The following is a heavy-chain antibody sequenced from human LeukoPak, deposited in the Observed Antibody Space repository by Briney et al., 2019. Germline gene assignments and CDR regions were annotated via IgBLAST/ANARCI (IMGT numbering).Heavy chain of an antibody. CDR2: INHSGSA. CDR3: ARGYYGSGSHCCHMDV. Sequence: SETLSLTCAVYVGSFSGYYWSWIRQPPGKGLEWIGEINHSGSANYNSSLKSRVTISVDTSKNQFSLKLSSVTAADTAVYYCARGYYGSGSHCCHMDVWGKGTTITVS. D-gene: IGHD3-10*01. V-gene: IGHV4-34*01. CDR1: VGSFSGYY. J-gene: IGHJ6*03.